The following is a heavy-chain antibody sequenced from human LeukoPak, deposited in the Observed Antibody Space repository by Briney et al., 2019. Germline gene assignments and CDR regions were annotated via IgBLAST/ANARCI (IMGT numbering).Heavy chain of an antibody. CDR1: GYTFTSYD. Sequence: ASVKVSCKASGYTFTSYDINWVRQATGQGLEWMGWMNPNSGNTGYAQKFQGRVTITRNTSISTAYMELSSLRSEDTAVYYCARGFGAQYHDFWSGWFGLGYYFDYWGQGTLVTVSS. CDR2: MNPNSGNT. V-gene: IGHV1-8*03. D-gene: IGHD3-3*01. CDR3: ARGFGAQYHDFWSGWFGLGYYFDY. J-gene: IGHJ4*02.